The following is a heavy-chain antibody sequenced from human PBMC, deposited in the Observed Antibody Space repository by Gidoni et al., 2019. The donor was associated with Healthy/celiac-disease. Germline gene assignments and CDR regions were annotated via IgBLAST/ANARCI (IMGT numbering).Heavy chain of an antibody. V-gene: IGHV1-69*01. CDR2: IIHIVGTA. CDR3: ATAIAAFPYYDYGMDV. J-gene: IGHJ6*02. Sequence: QVQLVQSGAEVQKPGSSSKVSCKASGGTFSSSAISWVRQASGQGLEWMGGIIHIVGTANYAQKFQGRVTITADESTSTAYMELSSLRSEDTAVYYCATAIAAFPYYDYGMDVWGQGTTVTVSS. CDR1: GGTFSSSA. D-gene: IGHD2-21*01.